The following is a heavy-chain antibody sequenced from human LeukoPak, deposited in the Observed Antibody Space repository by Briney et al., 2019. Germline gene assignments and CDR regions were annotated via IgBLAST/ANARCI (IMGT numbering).Heavy chain of an antibody. V-gene: IGHV3-23*01. J-gene: IGHJ4*02. CDR1: GFTFSSYA. D-gene: IGHD3-22*01. CDR3: AKSRSSGYYFDY. CDR2: IRGSGGTT. Sequence: GGSLRLSCGASGFTFSSYAMSWVRQAPGKGLEWVSTIRGSGGTTYYADSVKGRFTISRDNSKNTLYLQMNSLRADDTAVYYCAKSRSSGYYFDYWGQGTLVTVSS.